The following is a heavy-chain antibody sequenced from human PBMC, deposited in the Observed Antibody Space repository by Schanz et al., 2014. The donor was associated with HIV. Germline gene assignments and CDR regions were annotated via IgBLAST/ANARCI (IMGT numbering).Heavy chain of an antibody. CDR1: GFTFRSYG. CDR3: ARDVAGCSGTSCYSDAFDI. J-gene: IGHJ3*02. V-gene: IGHV3-33*01. Sequence: QVQLVESGGGVVQPGRSLRLSCAASGFTFRSYGMHWVRQAPGKGLEWVAVTWYDGSNKYYADSVKGRFTISRDNSKNTLFLQMNSLRVEDTAVYFCARDVAGCSGTSCYSDAFDIWGQGTLVTVSS. CDR2: TWYDGSNK. D-gene: IGHD2-2*01.